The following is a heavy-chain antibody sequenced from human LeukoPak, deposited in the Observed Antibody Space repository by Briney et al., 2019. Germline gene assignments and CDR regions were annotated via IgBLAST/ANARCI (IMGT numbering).Heavy chain of an antibody. D-gene: IGHD3-22*01. V-gene: IGHV4-4*07. CDR2: IYTSGST. CDR1: GGSISSYY. CDR3: ARGYYYDSSGRDSFDI. Sequence: TSETLSLTCTVSGGSISSYYWSWIRQPAGKGLEWIGRIYTSGSTNHNPSLKSRVTMSVDTSKNQFSLKLSSVTAADTAVYYCARGYYYDSSGRDSFDIWGQGTMVTVSS. J-gene: IGHJ3*02.